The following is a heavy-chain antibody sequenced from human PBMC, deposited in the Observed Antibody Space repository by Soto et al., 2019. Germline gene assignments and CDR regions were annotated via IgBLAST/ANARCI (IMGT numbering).Heavy chain of an antibody. CDR3: AHLYFYDSSGYYYTYHYGMDV. CDR1: GFSLRTRGVG. V-gene: IGHV2-5*01. J-gene: IGHJ6*02. Sequence: QITLKESGPTLVKPTQTLTLTCTFSGFSLRTRGVGVGWIRQPPGKALEWLAVVYWNDDKRYSPSLETRLTITKDTSKNQVVLTMTNMDPVETATYYCAHLYFYDSSGYYYTYHYGMDVWGQGTTVTVSS. CDR2: VYWNDDK. D-gene: IGHD3-22*01.